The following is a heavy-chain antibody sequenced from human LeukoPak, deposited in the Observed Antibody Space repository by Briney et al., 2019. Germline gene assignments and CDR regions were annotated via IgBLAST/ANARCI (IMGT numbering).Heavy chain of an antibody. V-gene: IGHV1-2*06. CDR2: INPNSGGT. Sequence: ASVKVSCKASGYTFTGYYMHWVRQAPGQGLEWMGRINPNSGGTNYAQKFQGRVTITTDESTSTAYMELSSLRSEDTAVYYCAIPKNDILTGYDYWGQGTLVTVSS. D-gene: IGHD3-9*01. J-gene: IGHJ4*02. CDR3: AIPKNDILTGYDY. CDR1: GYTFTGYY.